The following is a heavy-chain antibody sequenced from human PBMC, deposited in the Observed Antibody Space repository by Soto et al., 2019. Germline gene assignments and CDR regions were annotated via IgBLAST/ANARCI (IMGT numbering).Heavy chain of an antibody. CDR2: ISYDGINK. D-gene: IGHD1-26*01. CDR1: GFTFSSYA. J-gene: IGHJ4*02. Sequence: QVQLVESGGGVVQPGRSLRLSCAASGFTFSSYAMHWVRQAPGKWLEWVAVISYDGINKYYADSVKGRFTISRDNSKNTLYLQMNSLRAEDTAVYYCARVDGYSAGFDYWGQGTLVTVSS. CDR3: ARVDGYSAGFDY. V-gene: IGHV3-30-3*01.